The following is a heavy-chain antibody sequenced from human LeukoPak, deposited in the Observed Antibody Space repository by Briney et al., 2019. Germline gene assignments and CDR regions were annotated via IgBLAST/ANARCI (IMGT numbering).Heavy chain of an antibody. CDR2: IYHSGST. J-gene: IGHJ5*02. CDR3: ARHDYGPNWFDP. V-gene: IGHV4-38-2*01. D-gene: IGHD4-17*01. CDR1: GYSISSGYY. Sequence: SETLSLTCAVSGYSISSGYYWGWIRQPPGKGLEWIGSIYHSGSTYYNPSLKSRVTLSVDTSKDQFSLNLSSVTAADTAVYYCARHDYGPNWFDPWGQGTLVTVSS.